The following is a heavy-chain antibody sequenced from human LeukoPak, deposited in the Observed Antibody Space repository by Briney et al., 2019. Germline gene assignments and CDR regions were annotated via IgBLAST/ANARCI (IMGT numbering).Heavy chain of an antibody. V-gene: IGHV4-34*01. CDR2: INQSVRT. D-gene: IGHD5-18*01. J-gene: IGHJ3*02. CDR1: VGSFSVYY. CDR3: ARGWFGFWHNSYADDNAFDI. Sequence: SETLSLTCALYVGSFSVYYWSWIREVPGKGVEWIGEINQSVRTNFNPSLKSRVTISVDTSKNQISLKLSFVNATDTAIYYCARGWFGFWHNSYADDNAFDIWGQGTMVTVSS.